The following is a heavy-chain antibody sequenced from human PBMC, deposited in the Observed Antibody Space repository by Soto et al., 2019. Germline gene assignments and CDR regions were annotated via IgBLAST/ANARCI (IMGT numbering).Heavy chain of an antibody. J-gene: IGHJ4*02. V-gene: IGHV4-31*03. D-gene: IGHD4-17*01. Sequence: QVQLQESGPGLVKPSQTLSLTCTVSGGPFSGGGYYWSWFRQAPGKGLEWMGYILHNGDTSYTPSLKSRITISKDTSKRQFSLNLSSVTAADTAVYYCARGDSTVSSVFDYWGQGMLVTVSS. CDR1: GGPFSGGGYY. CDR2: ILHNGDT. CDR3: ARGDSTVSSVFDY.